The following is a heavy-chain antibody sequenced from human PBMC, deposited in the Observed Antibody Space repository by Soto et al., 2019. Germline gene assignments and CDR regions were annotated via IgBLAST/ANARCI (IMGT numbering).Heavy chain of an antibody. V-gene: IGHV6-1*01. CDR3: ARFADWNYPIYYYGMDV. CDR2: TYYRSKWYN. J-gene: IGHJ6*02. Sequence: PAQTLSLTCAISGDSVSSSSAAWNWIRQSPSRGLEWLGRTYYRSKWYNDYAVSVKSRITINPDTSKNQFSLQLNSVTPEDTAVYYCARFADWNYPIYYYGMDVWGQGSTVTVSS. D-gene: IGHD1-7*01. CDR1: GDSVSSSSAA.